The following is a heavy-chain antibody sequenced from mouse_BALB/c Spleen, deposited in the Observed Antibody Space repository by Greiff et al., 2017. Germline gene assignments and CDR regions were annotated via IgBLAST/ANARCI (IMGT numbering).Heavy chain of an antibody. V-gene: IGHV1-14*01. CDR1: GYTFTSYV. CDR2: INPYNDGT. D-gene: IGHD3-3*01. Sequence: VQLQQSGPELVKPGASVKMSCKASGYTFTSYVMHWVKQKPGQGLEWIGYINPYNDGTKYNEKFKGKATLTSDKSSSTAYMELSSLTSEDSAVYYCARGGTGVYYYAMDYWGQGTSVTVSS. CDR3: ARGGTGVYYYAMDY. J-gene: IGHJ4*01.